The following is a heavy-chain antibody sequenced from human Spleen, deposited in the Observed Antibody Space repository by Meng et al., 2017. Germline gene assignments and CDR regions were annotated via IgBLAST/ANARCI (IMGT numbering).Heavy chain of an antibody. CDR3: ARANLLWFGELFPLDY. Sequence: TLSLTCAVYGGSFSGYYWSWIRQPPGKGLEWIGEINHSGSTNYNPSLKSRVTISVDTSKNQFSLKLSSVTAADTAVYYCARANLLWFGELFPLDYWGQGTLVTVSS. CDR2: INHSGST. CDR1: GGSFSGYY. V-gene: IGHV4-34*01. D-gene: IGHD3-10*01. J-gene: IGHJ4*02.